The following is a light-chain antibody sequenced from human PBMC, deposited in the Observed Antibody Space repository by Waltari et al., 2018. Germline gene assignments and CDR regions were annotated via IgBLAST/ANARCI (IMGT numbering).Light chain of an antibody. CDR1: SSTVGGTT. CDR3: ASWDDNNDYV. V-gene: IGLV1-44*01. J-gene: IGLJ1*01. Sequence: QSVLTQPPSASGTPGQRVTISCSGSSSTVGGTTVRWYQQVPGTAPKLLIFSNDQRPSGVPYRFSGSESGTSASLTSSGVQSDDEADYDCASWDDNNDYVFWTGTKVSV. CDR2: SND.